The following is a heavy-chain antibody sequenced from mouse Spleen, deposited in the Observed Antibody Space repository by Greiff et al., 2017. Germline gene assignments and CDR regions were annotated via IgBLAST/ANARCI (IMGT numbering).Heavy chain of an antibody. J-gene: IGHJ3*01. V-gene: IGHV1-7*01. CDR2: INPSSGYT. D-gene: IGHD2-4*01. CDR3: ARSPRSTMITTAWFAY. CDR1: GYTFTSYW. Sequence: QVQLQQSGAELAKPGASVKLSCKASGYTFTSYWMHWVKQRPGQGLEWIGYINPSSGYTKYNQKFKDKATLTADKSSSTAYMQLSSLTYEDSAVYYCARSPRSTMITTAWFAYWGQGTLVTVSA.